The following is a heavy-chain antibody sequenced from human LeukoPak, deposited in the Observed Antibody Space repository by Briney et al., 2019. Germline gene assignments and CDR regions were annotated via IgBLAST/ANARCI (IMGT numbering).Heavy chain of an antibody. CDR3: SRVSVVSDY. V-gene: IGHV3-72*01. CDR1: GFTFSSYE. D-gene: IGHD3-22*01. J-gene: IGHJ4*02. CDR2: TRNKANSYTT. Sequence: GGSLRLSCAASGFTFSSYEMNWVRQAPGKGLEWVGRTRNKANSYTTEYAASVKGRFTISRDDSKNSLYLQMNSLRTEDTAVYYCSRVSVVSDYWGQGTLVTVSS.